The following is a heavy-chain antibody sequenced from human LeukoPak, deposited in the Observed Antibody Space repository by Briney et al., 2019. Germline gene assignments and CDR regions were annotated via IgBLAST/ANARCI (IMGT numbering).Heavy chain of an antibody. CDR1: GYTSKNYH. Sequence: ASVKVSCKASGYTSKNYHNNWVRQAPGPGLEWMGWINPNNDDRGYAQKFQGRVTITRDTSISTAYMELRSLRSGDTAIYFCARTTSLTASGYDYWGQGTLVTVSS. V-gene: IGHV1-8*03. D-gene: IGHD4-17*01. CDR3: ARTTSLTASGYDY. J-gene: IGHJ4*02. CDR2: INPNNDDR.